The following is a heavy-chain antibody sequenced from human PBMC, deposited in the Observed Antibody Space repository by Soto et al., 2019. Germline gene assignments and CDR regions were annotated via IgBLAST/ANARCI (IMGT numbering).Heavy chain of an antibody. Sequence: LRLSCAASGFTFSISAMAWVRQAPGKGLEWLSSVSGSGDGINYADSVKGRFTISRDNSRNTLYLQMNNVRAEDTALYYCARFLRWFGDDRFYYYYGLDVWGQGTTVTVSS. J-gene: IGHJ6*02. CDR2: VSGSGDGI. V-gene: IGHV3-23*01. CDR3: ARFLRWFGDDRFYYYYGLDV. D-gene: IGHD3-10*01. CDR1: GFTFSISA.